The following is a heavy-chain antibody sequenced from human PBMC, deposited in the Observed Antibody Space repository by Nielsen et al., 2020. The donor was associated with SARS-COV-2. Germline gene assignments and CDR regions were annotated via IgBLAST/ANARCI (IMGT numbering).Heavy chain of an antibody. D-gene: IGHD2-2*01. V-gene: IGHV4-39*02. CDR2: IYYSGSV. CDR3: ARGDIAVVPAAMFRGDDAFDI. Sequence: SETLSLTCTVSGGSLSSRNYYWGWIRQPPGKGLEWIGTIYYSGSVSYNPSLRSRVTISVDTSKKHFSLKLTSVTAADTAVYFCARGDIAVVPAAMFRGDDAFDIWGQGTRFRVSS. CDR1: GGSLSSRNYY. J-gene: IGHJ3*02.